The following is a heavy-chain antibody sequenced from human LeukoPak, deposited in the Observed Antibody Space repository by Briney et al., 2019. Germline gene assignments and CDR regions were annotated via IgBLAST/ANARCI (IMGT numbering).Heavy chain of an antibody. J-gene: IGHJ6*02. V-gene: IGHV1-2*02. Sequence: GASVKVSCKASGYTFTGYYMHWVQQAPGQGLEWMGWINPNSGGTNYAQKFQGRVTMTRDTSISTAYMELSRLRSDDTAVYYCARAPPYCSGGSCYYYYYYGMDVWGQGTTVTVSS. D-gene: IGHD2-15*01. CDR2: INPNSGGT. CDR1: GYTFTGYY. CDR3: ARAPPYCSGGSCYYYYYYGMDV.